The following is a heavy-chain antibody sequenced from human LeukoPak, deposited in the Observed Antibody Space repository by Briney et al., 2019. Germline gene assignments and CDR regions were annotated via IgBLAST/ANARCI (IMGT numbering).Heavy chain of an antibody. J-gene: IGHJ6*02. Sequence: SETLSLTCTVSGGSMSPYHWGWIRQHPGKGLEWIGYIYYSGSTYYNPSLKSRVTISVDTSKNQFSLKLSSVTAADTAVYYCARGGLRSYYYGMDVWGQGTTVTVSS. D-gene: IGHD4-17*01. CDR2: IYYSGST. V-gene: IGHV4-31*03. CDR3: ARGGLRSYYYGMDV. CDR1: GGSMSPYH.